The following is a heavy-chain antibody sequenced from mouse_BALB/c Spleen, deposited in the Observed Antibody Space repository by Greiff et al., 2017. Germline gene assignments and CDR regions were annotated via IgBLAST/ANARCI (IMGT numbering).Heavy chain of an antibody. V-gene: IGHV1-18*01. J-gene: IGHJ3*01. CDR2: INPYNGGT. D-gene: IGHD2-3*01. CDR1: GYSFTGYT. Sequence: VQLKESGPELVKPGASMKISCKASGYSFTGYTMNWVKQSHGKNLEWIGLINPYNGGTSYNQKFTGKATLPVDKSSSKAYMELLSLSSEDAAVYFCARWIYDVYLAWLAYWGEGTLVTVNA. CDR3: ARWIYDVYLAWLAY.